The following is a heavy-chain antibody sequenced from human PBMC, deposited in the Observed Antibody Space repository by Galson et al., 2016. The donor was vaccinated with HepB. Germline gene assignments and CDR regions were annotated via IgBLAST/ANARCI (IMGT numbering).Heavy chain of an antibody. CDR2: IYSDDST. D-gene: IGHD2-2*01. V-gene: IGHV3-66*01. J-gene: IGHJ4*02. CDR1: GFTVSTNY. CDR3: ARDSPPPAAFDY. Sequence: SLRLSCAASGFTVSTNYMSWVRQAPGKGLEWVSVIYSDDSTSYADSVKGRFTISRDNSKNTVYFQLNSLRVEDTAVYYCARDSPPPAAFDYWGQGTLVTVTS.